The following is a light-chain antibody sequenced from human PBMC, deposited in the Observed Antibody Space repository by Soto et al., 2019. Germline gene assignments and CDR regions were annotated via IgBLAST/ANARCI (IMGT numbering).Light chain of an antibody. CDR2: RDN. Sequence: QSVLTQPPSASGTPGQRVTISCSGSSSNIGSNYVYWYQQLPGTAPKLLIYRDNQRPSGVPDRFSGSKSGTSASLAISGLRCEDEAEYYCAAWDDSLSGAVFGGGTQLTVL. J-gene: IGLJ7*01. CDR3: AAWDDSLSGAV. CDR1: SSNIGSNY. V-gene: IGLV1-47*01.